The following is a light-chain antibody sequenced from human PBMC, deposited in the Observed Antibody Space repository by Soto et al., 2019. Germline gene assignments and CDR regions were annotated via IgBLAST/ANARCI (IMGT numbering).Light chain of an antibody. J-gene: IGKJ1*01. CDR1: QSISSW. CDR2: DAS. Sequence: DIQMTQSPSTLSACVGDSVTITCRASQSISSWLAWYQQKPGKAPKLLIYDASSLESGVPSRFSGSGSGTEFTLTISSLQPDDFATYYCQQYNSYSVTFGQGTKVDIK. V-gene: IGKV1-5*01. CDR3: QQYNSYSVT.